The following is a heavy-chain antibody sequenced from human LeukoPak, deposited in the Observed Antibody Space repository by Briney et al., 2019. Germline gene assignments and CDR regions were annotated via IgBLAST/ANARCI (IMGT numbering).Heavy chain of an antibody. CDR2: IHDTGST. J-gene: IGHJ3*01. Sequence: PSGTLYLTCAVSGGSIRSSYWWCWVRQPPGKGLEWIGEIHDTGSTNYKPSLKSRLTILVDKSKNQFSLKLNSVTAADTALYYCARGAVRYAFDFWGQGTMVTVSS. CDR1: GGSIRSSYW. CDR3: ARGAVRYAFDF. V-gene: IGHV4-4*02.